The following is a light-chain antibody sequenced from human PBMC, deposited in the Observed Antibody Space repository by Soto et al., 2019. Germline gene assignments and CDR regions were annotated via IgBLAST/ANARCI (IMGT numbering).Light chain of an antibody. CDR1: SSNIGGNS. CDR3: GSWDSSLSAYV. V-gene: IGLV1-51*01. CDR2: DDN. Sequence: QSVLTQPPSVSAASGQKVTISCSESSSNIGGNSVSWYQQLPGTAPKLLIYDDNKRPSGIPDRFSGSKSGTSATLGITGFQTADEADYYCGSWDSSLSAYVFGNGTKVTVL. J-gene: IGLJ1*01.